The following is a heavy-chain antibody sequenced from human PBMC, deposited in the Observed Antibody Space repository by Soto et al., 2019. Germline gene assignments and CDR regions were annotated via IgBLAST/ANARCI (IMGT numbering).Heavy chain of an antibody. J-gene: IGHJ4*02. CDR2: IYHSGST. CDR1: GGSISSGGYS. V-gene: IGHV4-30-2*01. D-gene: IGHD3-22*01. Sequence: PSETLSLTCAVSGGSISSGGYSWSWIRQPPGKGLEWIGYIYHSGSTYYNPSLKSRVTISVDRSKNQFSLKLSSVTAADTAVYYCARVTTYYYDSSGYYFFDYWGQGSLVTVSS. CDR3: ARVTTYYYDSSGYYFFDY.